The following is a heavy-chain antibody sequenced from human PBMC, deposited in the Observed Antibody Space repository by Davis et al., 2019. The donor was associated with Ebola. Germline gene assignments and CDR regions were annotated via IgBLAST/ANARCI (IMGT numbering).Heavy chain of an antibody. D-gene: IGHD6-25*01. Sequence: PSKTLSLTCRLSGESISSTLYYWAWIRQSPGKGLEWIGSIYDSGSIYYNPSLKSRATIFADTSKTQFSLTLESVTAADTAIYYCATPRLSAAALDYWGQGTLVTVSS. CDR3: ATPRLSAAALDY. V-gene: IGHV4-39*01. J-gene: IGHJ4*02. CDR1: GESISSTLYY. CDR2: IYDSGSI.